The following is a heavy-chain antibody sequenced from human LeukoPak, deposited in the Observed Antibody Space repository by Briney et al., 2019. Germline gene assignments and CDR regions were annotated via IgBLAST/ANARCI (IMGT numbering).Heavy chain of an antibody. Sequence: SETLSLTCTVSGGSISSGGYYWSWIRQHPGKGLEWIRYIYYSGSTYYNPSLKSRVTISVDTSKNQFSLKLSSVTAADTAVYYCARVSNCGGDCYSPENWFDPWGQGTLVTVSS. V-gene: IGHV4-31*03. CDR1: GGSISSGGYY. D-gene: IGHD2-21*02. CDR2: IYYSGST. CDR3: ARVSNCGGDCYSPENWFDP. J-gene: IGHJ5*02.